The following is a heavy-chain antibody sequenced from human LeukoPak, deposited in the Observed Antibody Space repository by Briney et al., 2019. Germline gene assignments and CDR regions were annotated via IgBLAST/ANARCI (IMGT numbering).Heavy chain of an antibody. D-gene: IGHD3-22*01. CDR2: IRSKANSYAT. J-gene: IGHJ4*02. CDR3: TRPHLGDYYDSSGFTD. CDR1: GFTFSGSA. Sequence: GGSLRLSCAASGFTFSGSAMHWVRQASGKGLEWVGRIRSKANSYATAYAASVKGRFTISRDDSKNTAYLQMNSLKTEDTAVYYCTRPHLGDYYDSSGFTDWGQGTLVTVSS. V-gene: IGHV3-73*01.